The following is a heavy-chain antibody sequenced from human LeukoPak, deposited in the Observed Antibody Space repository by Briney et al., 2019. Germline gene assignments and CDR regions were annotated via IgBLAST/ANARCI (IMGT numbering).Heavy chain of an antibody. CDR1: GGSINSYY. Sequence: SETLSLTCTVSGGSINSYYWSWIRQPPGRGLEWIGDICYSGSTIYNPSLKSRVTISVDTSKNQFSLNLRSVTAADTAVYYCARIDYATFDCWGPGTLVTVSS. J-gene: IGHJ4*02. CDR2: ICYSGST. D-gene: IGHD3-16*01. V-gene: IGHV4-59*01. CDR3: ARIDYATFDC.